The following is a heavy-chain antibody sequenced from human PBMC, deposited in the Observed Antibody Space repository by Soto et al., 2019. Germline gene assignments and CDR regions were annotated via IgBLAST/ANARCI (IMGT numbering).Heavy chain of an antibody. CDR1: GLPFRSYC. Sequence: GGSLRLACPASGLPFRSYCMHLVRHAQGKGLEWVAVISYDGSNKYYADSVKGRFTISRDNSKNTLYLQMNSLRAEDTAVYYCAKAHYDFWSGPYYYYGMDVWGQGTTGTV. CDR3: AKAHYDFWSGPYYYYGMDV. CDR2: ISYDGSNK. D-gene: IGHD3-3*01. J-gene: IGHJ6*02. V-gene: IGHV3-30*18.